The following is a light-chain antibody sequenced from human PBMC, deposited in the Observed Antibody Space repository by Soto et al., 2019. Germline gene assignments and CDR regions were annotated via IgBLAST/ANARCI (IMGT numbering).Light chain of an antibody. V-gene: IGKV1-5*03. CDR2: KAS. Sequence: DIQMTQSPFTLSGSVGYRVPITCRASQTISSWLAWYQQKPGKAPKLLIYKASTLKSGIPVRFTGSGSGTDFTLTISSLEPEDFAVYYCQQRSKLFTFGQGTRLEIK. J-gene: IGKJ5*01. CDR3: QQRSKLFT. CDR1: QTISSW.